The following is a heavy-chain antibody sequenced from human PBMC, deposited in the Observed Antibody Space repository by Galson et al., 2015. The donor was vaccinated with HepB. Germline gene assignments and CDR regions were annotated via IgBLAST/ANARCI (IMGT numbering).Heavy chain of an antibody. V-gene: IGHV4-59*02. J-gene: IGHJ4*02. CDR3: AKIRNQALDY. CDR2: LYDSGST. CDR1: GDSVRSDF. D-gene: IGHD3-3*02. Sequence: LSLTYSVSGDSVRSDFWSWVRQPPGRALEWIGYLYDSGSTRYNPSLESRVTMSVDTSKNQFSLKLTSVTAADTAVYYCAKIRNQALDYWGQGTLVTVSS.